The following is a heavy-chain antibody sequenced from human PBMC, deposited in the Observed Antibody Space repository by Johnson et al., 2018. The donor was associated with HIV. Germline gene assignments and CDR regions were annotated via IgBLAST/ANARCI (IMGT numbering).Heavy chain of an antibody. CDR1: GFTVSSNY. V-gene: IGHV3-66*01. D-gene: IGHD5-18*01. CDR2: IYSGDTT. CDR3: AKAYSYGAFDI. Sequence: VQLVESGGGLIQPGGSLRLSCAASGFTVSSNYMTWVRQAPGNGLEWVSVIYSGDTTYYADSVKGRFTISRDNSKNTLYLQMSSLRVEDTALYYCAKAYSYGAFDIWGQGTMVTVSS. J-gene: IGHJ3*02.